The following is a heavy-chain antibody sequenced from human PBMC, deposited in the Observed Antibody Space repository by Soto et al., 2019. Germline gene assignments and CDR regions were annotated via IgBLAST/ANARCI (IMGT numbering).Heavy chain of an antibody. J-gene: IGHJ5*02. V-gene: IGHV1-2*04. Sequence: GASVKVSCKASGYTFTGYYMHWVRQAPGQGLEWMGWINPNSGGTNYAQKFQGWVTMTRDTSISTAYMELSRLRSDDTAVYYCAREGSGLTNSAGELWFDPWGQGTLVTVSS. CDR1: GYTFTGYY. D-gene: IGHD1-7*01. CDR2: INPNSGGT. CDR3: AREGSGLTNSAGELWFDP.